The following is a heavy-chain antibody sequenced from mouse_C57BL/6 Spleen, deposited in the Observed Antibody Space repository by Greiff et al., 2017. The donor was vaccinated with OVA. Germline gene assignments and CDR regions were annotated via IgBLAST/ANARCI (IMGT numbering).Heavy chain of an antibody. CDR3: ARGTPFAY. Sequence: VQLQQSGAELVRPGTSVKVSCKASGYAFTNYLTSFLKQMPGQGLYCIGVINPGSGGTNYNEKFKGKATLTADKSSSTAYMQLSSLTSEDSAVYFCARGTPFAYWGQGTLVTVSA. D-gene: IGHD2-14*01. V-gene: IGHV1-54*01. J-gene: IGHJ3*01. CDR2: INPGSGGT. CDR1: GYAFTNYL.